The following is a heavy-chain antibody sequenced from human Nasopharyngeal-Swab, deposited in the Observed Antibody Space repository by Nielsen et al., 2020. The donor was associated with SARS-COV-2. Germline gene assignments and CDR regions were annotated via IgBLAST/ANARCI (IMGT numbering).Heavy chain of an antibody. CDR2: TRNKANGYRP. CDR1: GFTFSYHY. Sequence: GESLKISCAASGFTFSYHYMDWVRQAPGKGTGWVGRTRNKANGYRPEYVASVASRFTNSRDDSQNSVYLQTKSLKAEDTAVYYCVRVFYCSVNSRRHFDLWGRGTLVTVSS. D-gene: IGHD3-10*01. V-gene: IGHV3-72*01. CDR3: VRVFYCSVNSRRHFDL. J-gene: IGHJ2*01.